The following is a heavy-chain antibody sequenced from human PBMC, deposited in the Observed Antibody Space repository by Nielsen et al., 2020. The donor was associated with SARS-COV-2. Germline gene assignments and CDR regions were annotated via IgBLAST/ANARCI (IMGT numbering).Heavy chain of an antibody. J-gene: IGHJ4*02. V-gene: IGHV4-30-4*01. CDR1: GGSISSHEYY. CDR3: ARYYYGSGSLPFDY. D-gene: IGHD3-10*01. CDR2: IYYSGNT. Sequence: SETLSLTCSVSGGSISSHEYYWSWIRQSPGRGLEWIGYIYYSGNTYYNPSLKSRVTISVDTSKNQFSLKLSSVTAADTAVYYCARYYYGSGSLPFDYWGQGTLVTVSS.